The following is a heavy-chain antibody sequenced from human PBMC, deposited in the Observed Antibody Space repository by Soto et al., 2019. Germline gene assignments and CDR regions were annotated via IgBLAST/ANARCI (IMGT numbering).Heavy chain of an antibody. V-gene: IGHV5-10-1*01. J-gene: IGHJ6*02. Sequence: PGESLKISCKGSGYSFTSYWISWVRQMPGKGLEWMGRIEPSDSYTNYSPSFQGHVTISADKSISTAYLQWSSLKASDTAMYYCERLGRITMVRGVMPGMDVWGQGTTVTVSS. CDR3: ERLGRITMVRGVMPGMDV. CDR2: IEPSDSYT. CDR1: GYSFTSYW. D-gene: IGHD3-10*01.